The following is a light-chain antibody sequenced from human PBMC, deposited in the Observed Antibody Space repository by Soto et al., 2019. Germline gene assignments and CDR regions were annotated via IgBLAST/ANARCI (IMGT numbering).Light chain of an antibody. CDR3: GAWDVSLSVVL. Sequence: QSVLTQPPSVSAAPGQKVTISCSGSSANIGSNYVSWYQHLPGTAPKLVIYDSDRRPSEIPDRFSGSKSGTSATLDITGLQTGDEADYYCGAWDVSLSVVLFGGGTKVTVL. CDR2: DSD. CDR1: SANIGSNY. J-gene: IGLJ2*01. V-gene: IGLV1-51*01.